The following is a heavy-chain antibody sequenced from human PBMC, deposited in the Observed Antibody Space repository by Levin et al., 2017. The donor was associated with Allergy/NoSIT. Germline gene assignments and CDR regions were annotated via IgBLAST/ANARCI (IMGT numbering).Heavy chain of an antibody. CDR1: GFTFGDYA. V-gene: IGHV3-49*03. J-gene: IGHJ4*02. CDR3: TRDHFRSGDYSDY. Sequence: PGGSLRLSCAASGFTFGDYAMNWFRQAPGKELEWVGFIRSKAYGGTSEYAASVKGRFSIARDDSKSIAYLQMNSLKTEDTAVYYCTRDHFRSGDYSDYWGQGTLVTVSS. CDR2: IRSKAYGGTS. D-gene: IGHD3-10*01.